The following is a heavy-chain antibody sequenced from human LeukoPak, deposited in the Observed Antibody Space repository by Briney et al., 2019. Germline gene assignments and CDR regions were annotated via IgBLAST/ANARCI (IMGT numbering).Heavy chain of an antibody. D-gene: IGHD2-2*01. V-gene: IGHV4-39*07. CDR1: GGSISSSSYY. Sequence: PSETLSLTCTVSGGSISSSSYYWGWIRQPPGKGLEWIGSIYYSGSTYYNPSLKSRVTISVDTSKNQFSLKLSSVTAADTAVYYCAKDRYCSSPSCWNFDSWGQGTLVTVSS. CDR2: IYYSGST. CDR3: AKDRYCSSPSCWNFDS. J-gene: IGHJ4*02.